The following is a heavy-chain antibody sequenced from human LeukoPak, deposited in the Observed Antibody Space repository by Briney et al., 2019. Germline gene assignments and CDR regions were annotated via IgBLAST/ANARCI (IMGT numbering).Heavy chain of an antibody. CDR3: ARLISGWYTREGYYFDY. Sequence: GGSLRLSCAASGFTFSSYWMSWVRQAPGKGLEWVANIKQDGSEKYYVDSVKGRFTISRDNAKNSLYLQMNSLRAEDTAVYYCARLISGWYTREGYYFDYWGQGTLVTVSS. J-gene: IGHJ4*02. CDR1: GFTFSSYW. V-gene: IGHV3-7*01. CDR2: IKQDGSEK. D-gene: IGHD6-19*01.